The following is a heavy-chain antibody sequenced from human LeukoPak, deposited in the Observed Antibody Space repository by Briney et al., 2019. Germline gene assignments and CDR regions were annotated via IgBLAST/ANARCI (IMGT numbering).Heavy chain of an antibody. V-gene: IGHV4-4*02. D-gene: IGHD1-7*01. CDR3: ASWNSIRPNWFDP. CDR1: GGSISSNW. Sequence: PSETLSLTCAVSGGSISSNWWSWVRQPPGKGLEWIGEIDHSGSTNYNPSLKSRVTISVDTSKNQFSLKLSSVTAADTAVYYCASWNSIRPNWFDPWGQGTLVTVSS. J-gene: IGHJ5*02. CDR2: IDHSGST.